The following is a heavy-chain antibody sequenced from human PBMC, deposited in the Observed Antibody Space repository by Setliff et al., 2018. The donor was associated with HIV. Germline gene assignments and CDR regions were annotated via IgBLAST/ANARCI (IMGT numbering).Heavy chain of an antibody. V-gene: IGHV4-39*01. Sequence: PSETLSLTCIVSGVSTSSSSYYWGWIRQPPGKGLEWIGYISYSGSTYYNPSLKSRVTISVDTSKNQFSLKLRSVTAADTAIYYCARSDLDNGSGYFDYYSYYMDVWGRGTTVTVSS. CDR1: GVSTSSSSYY. D-gene: IGHD3-22*01. CDR2: ISYSGST. J-gene: IGHJ6*03. CDR3: ARSDLDNGSGYFDYYSYYMDV.